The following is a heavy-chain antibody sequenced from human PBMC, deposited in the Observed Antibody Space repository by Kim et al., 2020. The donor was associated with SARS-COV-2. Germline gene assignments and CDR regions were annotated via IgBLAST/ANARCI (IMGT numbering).Heavy chain of an antibody. CDR2: ITTGNGNT. J-gene: IGHJ5*02. CDR1: GYTFTNYA. CDR3: ARAYDSGTYGNWFAP. D-gene: IGHD3-10*01. V-gene: IGHV1-3*04. Sequence: ASVKVSCKTSGYTFTNYAIHWVRQAPGQRLEWMGWITTGNGNTKYSQKFEGRVTFTRDTSASTAYIDLSSLTSEDTAVYYCARAYDSGTYGNWFAPGAREPWSPSPQ.